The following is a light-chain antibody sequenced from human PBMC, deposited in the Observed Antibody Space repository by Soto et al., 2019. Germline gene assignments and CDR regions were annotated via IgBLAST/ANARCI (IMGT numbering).Light chain of an antibody. CDR1: SSDVGGYNY. J-gene: IGLJ1*01. Sequence: QSALTQPASVSGSPGQSITISCTGTSSDVGGYNYVSWYQQRPGKAPKFMIYDVSSRPSGVSNRFSGSKSGNTASLTISGLQAEDDAYYYCCSYTTSNTRQIVFGTGTKFTVL. CDR2: DVS. CDR3: CSYTTSNTRQIV. V-gene: IGLV2-14*03.